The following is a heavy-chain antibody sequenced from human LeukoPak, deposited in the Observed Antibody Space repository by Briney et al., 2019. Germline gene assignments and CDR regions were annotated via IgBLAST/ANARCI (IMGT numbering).Heavy chain of an antibody. V-gene: IGHV3-30*04. D-gene: IGHD2-8*01. CDR1: GFAFRNFA. CDR3: ASRSCSDGVCPFDQ. Sequence: GGSLRLSCSASGFAFRNFAMHWVRQAPGKGLEWVAVVSYEGTIKYYTDSAKGRFTISRDNSKNSLYLQMNSLRAEDTAVYYCASRSCSDGVCPFDQWGQGTLVTVSS. J-gene: IGHJ4*02. CDR2: VSYEGTIK.